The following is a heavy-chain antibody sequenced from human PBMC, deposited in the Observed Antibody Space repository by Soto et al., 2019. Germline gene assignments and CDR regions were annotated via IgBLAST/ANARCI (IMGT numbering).Heavy chain of an antibody. CDR1: GFTLSHYG. D-gene: IGHD6-13*01. J-gene: IGHJ4*02. Sequence: GGSLRLSCTASGFTLSHYGMHWVRQAPGKGLEWVADIWYDGNNKDYADSVKGRFTVSRDSSTNSLYLQMSSLRAEDTAVYYCAREGSLAAAGKFDYWGQGTLVTVSS. CDR3: AREGSLAAAGKFDY. V-gene: IGHV3-33*01. CDR2: IWYDGNNK.